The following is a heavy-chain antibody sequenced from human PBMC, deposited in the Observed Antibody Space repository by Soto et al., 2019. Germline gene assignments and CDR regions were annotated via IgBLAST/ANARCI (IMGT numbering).Heavy chain of an antibody. V-gene: IGHV3-23*01. Sequence: GSLRLSCAASGFTFSSYAMSWVRQAPGKGLEWVSGISGGGDSTYYANSVKGRFTISRDNSKNTLYLQMNSLRAEDTAVYYCAKEGDSSGYYYSKDYWGQGTLVTVSS. CDR3: AKEGDSSGYYYSKDY. D-gene: IGHD3-22*01. CDR2: ISGGGDST. J-gene: IGHJ4*02. CDR1: GFTFSSYA.